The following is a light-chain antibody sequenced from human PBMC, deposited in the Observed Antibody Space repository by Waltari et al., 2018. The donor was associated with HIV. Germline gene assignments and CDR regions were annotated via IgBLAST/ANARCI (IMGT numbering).Light chain of an antibody. V-gene: IGLV6-57*03. CDR2: EDN. CDR3: QSYDSSYWV. Sequence: NFMLTQPHSVSESPGKTVTISCTRSSGSIASNYVQWYQQRPGSAPTTVISEDNQRSSGVPDRFAGSIDSSSNSASLTISGLKTEDEADYYCQSYDSSYWVFGGGTKLAVL. CDR1: SGSIASNY. J-gene: IGLJ3*02.